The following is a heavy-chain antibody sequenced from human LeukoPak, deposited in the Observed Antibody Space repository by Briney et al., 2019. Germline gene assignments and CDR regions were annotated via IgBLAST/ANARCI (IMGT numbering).Heavy chain of an antibody. V-gene: IGHV3-21*01. D-gene: IGHD1-26*01. J-gene: IGHJ3*02. Sequence: GGSLRLSCAASGFTFSSYSMNWVRQAPGKGLEWVSSISSSSSYIYYADSVKGRFTISRDNAKNSLYLQMNSLRAEDTAVYYCARSVGRHDAFDIWGQGTMVTVSS. CDR1: GFTFSSYS. CDR3: ARSVGRHDAFDI. CDR2: ISSSSSYI.